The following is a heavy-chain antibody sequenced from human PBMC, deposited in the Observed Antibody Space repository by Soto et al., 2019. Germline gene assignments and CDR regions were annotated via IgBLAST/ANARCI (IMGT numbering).Heavy chain of an antibody. Sequence: EVQLVESGGGLVQPGRSLRLSCAASGFTFDDYAMHWVRQAPGKGLEWVSGISWNSGSIGYADSVKGRFTISRDNAKNSLYLQMNSLRAEDTALYYCAKGILRYYDVDGMDVW. CDR3: AKGILRYYDVDGMDV. J-gene: IGHJ6*01. D-gene: IGHD1-26*01. CDR1: GFTFDDYA. CDR2: ISWNSGSI. V-gene: IGHV3-9*01.